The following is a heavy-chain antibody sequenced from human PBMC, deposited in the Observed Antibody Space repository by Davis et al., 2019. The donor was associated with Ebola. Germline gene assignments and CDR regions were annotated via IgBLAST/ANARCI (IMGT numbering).Heavy chain of an antibody. CDR2: ISYDGSHK. CDR1: GFTFTKYG. D-gene: IGHD1-26*01. J-gene: IGHJ6*04. V-gene: IGHV3-30*18. Sequence: PGGSLRLSCAVSGFTFTKYGMYWVRQAPGKGLEWVAVISYDGSHKYSADSVRGRFTISRDNSKDTLYLQMNSLRAEDTAVYFCAKAKWEVEYHYSGMDVWGKGTTVTVSS. CDR3: AKAKWEVEYHYSGMDV.